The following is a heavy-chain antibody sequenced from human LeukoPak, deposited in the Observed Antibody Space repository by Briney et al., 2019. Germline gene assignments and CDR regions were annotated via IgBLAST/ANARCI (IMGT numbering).Heavy chain of an antibody. D-gene: IGHD3-3*01. CDR1: GYTFTSYG. CDR3: ARDQAYYDFWSGYYTNYYYYGMDV. J-gene: IGHJ6*02. V-gene: IGHV1-18*01. Sequence: GASVKVSCKASGYTFTSYGISWVRQAPGQGLEWMGWISAYNGNTNYAQKLQGRVTMTTDTSTSTAYMELRSLRSDDTAVYYCARDQAYYDFWSGYYTNYYYYGMDVWGQGTTVTVSS. CDR2: ISAYNGNT.